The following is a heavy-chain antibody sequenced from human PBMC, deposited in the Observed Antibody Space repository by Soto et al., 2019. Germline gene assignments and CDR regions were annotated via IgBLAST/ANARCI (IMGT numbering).Heavy chain of an antibody. V-gene: IGHV3-9*01. J-gene: IGHJ6*03. CDR1: GFTFDDYA. Sequence: GGSLRLSCAASGFTFDDYAMHWVRQAPGKGLEWVSGISWNSGSIGYADSVKGRLTISRDNAKNSLYLQMNSLRAEDTALYYCAKVQQPRRYYYYMDVWGKGTTVTVSS. D-gene: IGHD6-13*01. CDR3: AKVQQPRRYYYYMDV. CDR2: ISWNSGSI.